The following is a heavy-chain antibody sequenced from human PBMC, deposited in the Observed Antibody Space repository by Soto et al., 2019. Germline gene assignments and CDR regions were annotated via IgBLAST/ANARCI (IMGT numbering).Heavy chain of an antibody. D-gene: IGHD5-18*01. V-gene: IGHV4-39*02. J-gene: IGHJ4*02. Sequence: SETLSLTCTVSGVSISRYSYYWGWIRQPPGKGLDWIGSVYYSGNTNYNPSLKGRVTIFVDKSKNHVSLRLSSVTAADTAVYYCARDEDSYGTFDYWGQGTLVTVSS. CDR2: VYYSGNT. CDR3: ARDEDSYGTFDY. CDR1: GVSISRYSYY.